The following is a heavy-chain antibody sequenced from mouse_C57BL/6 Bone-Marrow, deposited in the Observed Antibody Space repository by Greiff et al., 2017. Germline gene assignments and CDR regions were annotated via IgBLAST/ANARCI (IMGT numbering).Heavy chain of an antibody. CDR3: TTYY. V-gene: IGHV1-59*01. D-gene: IGHD1-1*01. CDR1: GYTFTSYW. Sequence: VQLQQPGAELVRPGTSVKLSCKASGYTFTSYWMHWVKQRPGQGLEWIGVIDPSDSYTNYNQKFKGKATITADTSSNTAYLQLSSLTSEDTAVYYCTTYYWGQGTTLTVSS. J-gene: IGHJ2*01. CDR2: IDPSDSYT.